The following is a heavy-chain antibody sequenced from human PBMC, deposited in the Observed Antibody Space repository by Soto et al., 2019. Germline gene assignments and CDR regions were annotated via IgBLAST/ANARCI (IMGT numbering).Heavy chain of an antibody. D-gene: IGHD5-18*01. V-gene: IGHV1-3*01. J-gene: IGHJ4*02. CDR3: ARDPGYSYVYN. CDR2: INAGNGNT. Sequence: GASVKVSCKASGYTFTSYAMHWVRQAPGQRLEWMGWINAGNGNTKYSQKFQGRVTITRDTSASTAYMELSSLRSEDTAVYYCARDPGYSYVYNWGQGTLVPVSS. CDR1: GYTFTSYA.